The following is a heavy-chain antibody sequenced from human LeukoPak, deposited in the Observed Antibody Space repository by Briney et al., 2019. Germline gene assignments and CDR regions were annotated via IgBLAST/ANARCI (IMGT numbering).Heavy chain of an antibody. CDR3: ASRIAAADLFDY. CDR1: GFTFSSYS. Sequence: GGSLRLSCAVSGFTFSSYSMNWVRQAPGKGLEWVSYISSSSSAIYYADSVKGRFTISRDNAKNSLYLQMNSLRAEDTAVYYCASRIAAADLFDYWGQGTLVTVSS. V-gene: IGHV3-48*04. J-gene: IGHJ4*02. D-gene: IGHD6-13*01. CDR2: ISSSSSAI.